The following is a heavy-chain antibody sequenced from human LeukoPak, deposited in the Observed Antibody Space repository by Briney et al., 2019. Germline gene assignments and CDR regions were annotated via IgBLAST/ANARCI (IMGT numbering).Heavy chain of an antibody. CDR2: ISSSSSYI. D-gene: IGHD1-26*01. J-gene: IGHJ4*02. CDR1: GFTFSSYS. Sequence: GGSLRLSCAASGFTFSSYSMNWVRQAPGKGLEWVSSISSSSSYIYYADSVKGRFTISRDNAKNSLYLQMNSLRAEDTAVYYCARDGGRGGSYYLDYWGQGTLVTVSS. CDR3: ARDGGRGGSYYLDY. V-gene: IGHV3-21*01.